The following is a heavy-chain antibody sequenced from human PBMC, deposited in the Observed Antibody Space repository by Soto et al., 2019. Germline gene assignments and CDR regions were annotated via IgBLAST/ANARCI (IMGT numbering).Heavy chain of an antibody. D-gene: IGHD6-19*01. V-gene: IGHV3-30*18. CDR3: SKDRVSEHSSGWPQGH. CDR2: ISNDGSNK. Sequence: GGSLRLSCAASGFTFSGYGMHWVRQAPGKGLEWVAVISNDGSNKYYVDSVKGRFTISRDSSKNTLDLQMKHLRAEDTAVCSCSKDRVSEHSSGWPQGHWGQGTLVTVSS. J-gene: IGHJ4*02. CDR1: GFTFSGYG.